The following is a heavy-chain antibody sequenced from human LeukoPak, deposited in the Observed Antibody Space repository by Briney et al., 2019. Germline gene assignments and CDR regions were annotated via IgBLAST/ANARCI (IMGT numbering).Heavy chain of an antibody. CDR2: IWYDGSNK. CDR3: ARATMDSSGSHAFDI. CDR1: GFTFRSYG. J-gene: IGHJ3*02. Sequence: PGGSLRLSCVASGFTFRSYGMHWVRQAPGKGLEWVALIWYDGSNKYHADSVKGRFTISRDNSKNTLYLQMNSLRGEDTAVYYCARATMDSSGSHAFDIWGQGTMITVSS. V-gene: IGHV3-33*01. D-gene: IGHD3-22*01.